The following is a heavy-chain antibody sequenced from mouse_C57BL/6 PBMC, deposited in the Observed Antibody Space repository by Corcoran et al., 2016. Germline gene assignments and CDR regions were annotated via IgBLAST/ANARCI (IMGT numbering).Heavy chain of an antibody. CDR2: IDPEDGET. Sequence: EVQLQQSGAELVKPGASVKLSCTASGFNIKDYYMHCVKQRTEQGLEWIGRIDPEDGETKYAPKLQGKATIKADTSSNTAYLQLSSLTSEDTAVYYCAAYYSNQFAYWGQGTLVTVSA. D-gene: IGHD2-5*01. CDR1: GFNIKDYY. CDR3: AAYYSNQFAY. V-gene: IGHV14-2*01. J-gene: IGHJ3*01.